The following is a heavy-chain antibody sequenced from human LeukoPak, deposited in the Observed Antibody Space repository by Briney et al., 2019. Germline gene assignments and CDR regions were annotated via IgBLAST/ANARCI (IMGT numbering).Heavy chain of an antibody. CDR3: ARGAPWNYNYFDY. V-gene: IGHV4-34*01. D-gene: IGHD1-7*01. J-gene: IGHJ4*02. Sequence: SETLSLTCAVYGGSFSGYYWSWVRQPPGKGLEWIGEINHSGSTNYNPSLKSRVTISVDTSKNQFSLKLSSVTAADTAVYYCARGAPWNYNYFDYWGQGTLVTVSS. CDR1: GGSFSGYY. CDR2: INHSGST.